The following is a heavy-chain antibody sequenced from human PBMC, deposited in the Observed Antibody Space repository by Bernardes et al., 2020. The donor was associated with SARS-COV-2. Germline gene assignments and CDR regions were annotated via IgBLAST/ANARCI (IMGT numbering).Heavy chain of an antibody. CDR1: GFTFSSYS. CDR2: ISSSSAYI. D-gene: IGHD6-19*01. V-gene: IGHV3-21*01. J-gene: IGHJ5*02. Sequence: GSLRLSCAASGFTFSSYSMNWVRQAPGKGLEWVSSISSSSAYIYYADSVKGRFTISRDNAKNSLFLQMNSLRAEDTAVYYCARGLAVAGTSYWFDPWGQGTLVTVSS. CDR3: ARGLAVAGTSYWFDP.